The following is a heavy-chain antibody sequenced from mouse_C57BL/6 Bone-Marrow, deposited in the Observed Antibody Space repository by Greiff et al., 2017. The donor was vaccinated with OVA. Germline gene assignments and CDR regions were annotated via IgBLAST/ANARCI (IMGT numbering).Heavy chain of an antibody. CDR2: IDPNSGGT. V-gene: IGHV1-72*01. D-gene: IGHD1-1*01. Sequence: VQLQQSGAELVKPGASVKLSCKASGYTFTSYWMHWVKQRPGRGLEWIGRIDPNSGGTKYNEKFKCKATLTVDKPPSTAYMQLSSLTSEDSAVYYCALLYYYGRGGYYFDYWGQGTTLTVSS. J-gene: IGHJ2*01. CDR3: ALLYYYGRGGYYFDY. CDR1: GYTFTSYW.